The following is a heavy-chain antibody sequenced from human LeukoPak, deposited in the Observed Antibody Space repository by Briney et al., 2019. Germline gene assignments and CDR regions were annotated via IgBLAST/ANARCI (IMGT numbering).Heavy chain of an antibody. V-gene: IGHV3-30-3*01. CDR3: APLRRIAARPGFDP. CDR1: GFTFSSYA. J-gene: IGHJ5*02. CDR2: ISYDGSNK. Sequence: PGGSLRLSCAASGFTFSSYAMHWVRQAPGKGLEWVAVISYDGSNKYYADSVKGRFTISRDNSKNTLYLQMNSLRAEDTALYYCAPLRRIAARPGFDPWGQGTLVTVSS. D-gene: IGHD6-6*01.